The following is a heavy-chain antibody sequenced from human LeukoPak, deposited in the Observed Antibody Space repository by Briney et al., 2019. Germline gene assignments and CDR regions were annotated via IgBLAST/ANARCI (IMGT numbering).Heavy chain of an antibody. CDR2: VSYSGTT. J-gene: IGHJ2*01. CDR1: GGSISSYY. D-gene: IGHD5-18*01. CDR3: ARSGYSYDSAVYWNFDL. V-gene: IGHV4-59*01. Sequence: SETLSLTCTVSGGSISSYYWTWIRQPPGKGLEWIGYVSYSGTTQYNPSLKSRVTMSVDMSKNRLSLRLTSVTAADTAVYYCARSGYSYDSAVYWNFDLWGRGTLVTVSS.